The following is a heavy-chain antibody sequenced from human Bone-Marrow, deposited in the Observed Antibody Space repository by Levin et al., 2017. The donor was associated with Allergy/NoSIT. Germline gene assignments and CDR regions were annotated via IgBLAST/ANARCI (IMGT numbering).Heavy chain of an antibody. Sequence: VTFSSYSMSWVRQAPGKGLEWVSSISSGSSYIYYADSVKGRFTISRDDAKNSLYLQMNSLRAEDTAVYYCARENTMVYATLPKHGMDVWGQGTTVTVSS. J-gene: IGHJ6*02. CDR3: ARENTMVYATLPKHGMDV. V-gene: IGHV3-21*06. CDR2: ISSGSSYI. D-gene: IGHD2-8*01. CDR1: VTFSSYS.